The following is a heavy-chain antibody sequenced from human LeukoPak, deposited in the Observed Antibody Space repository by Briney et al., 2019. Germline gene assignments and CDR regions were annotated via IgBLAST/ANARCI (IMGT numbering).Heavy chain of an antibody. CDR1: GFTFSNYA. Sequence: GGSLRLSCAASGFTFSNYAMSWVRQTPGKGLEWVSAISGSGGSTYYADSVKGRFTIARDNSKNTLYLQMNSLRAEDTALYYCAKDPLRYDDSPGENWFDPWGQGTLVTVSS. CDR3: AKDPLRYDDSPGENWFDP. J-gene: IGHJ5*02. CDR2: ISGSGGST. V-gene: IGHV3-23*01. D-gene: IGHD3-22*01.